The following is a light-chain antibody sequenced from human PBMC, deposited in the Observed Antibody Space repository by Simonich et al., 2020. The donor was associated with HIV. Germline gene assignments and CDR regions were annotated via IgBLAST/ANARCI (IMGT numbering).Light chain of an antibody. CDR1: QSISNY. J-gene: IGKJ2*01. Sequence: DIQMTQSPSSLSASVGDRVTITCRAKQSISNYLNWYQQKPGKAPKLLIYAASSLQSGVPSRFSGSGSGTDFTLTISSLQPEDFATYYCQQSYTTPYTFGQGTNLEIK. CDR3: QQSYTTPYT. CDR2: AAS. V-gene: IGKV1-39*01.